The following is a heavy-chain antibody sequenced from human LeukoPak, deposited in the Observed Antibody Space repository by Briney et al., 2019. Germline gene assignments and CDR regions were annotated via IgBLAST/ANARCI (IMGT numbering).Heavy chain of an antibody. Sequence: EASVKVSCKASGGTFSSYAISWVRQAPGQGLEWMGGIIPIFGTANYAQKFQGRVTITTDESTSTAYMELSSLRSEDTAVYYCARGQQLLVPYYFDYWGQGTLVTVSS. CDR2: IIPIFGTA. D-gene: IGHD6-13*01. V-gene: IGHV1-69*05. J-gene: IGHJ4*02. CDR3: ARGQQLLVPYYFDY. CDR1: GGTFSSYA.